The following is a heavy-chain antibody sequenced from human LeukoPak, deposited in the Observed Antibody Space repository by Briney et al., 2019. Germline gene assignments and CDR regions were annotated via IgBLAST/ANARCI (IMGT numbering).Heavy chain of an antibody. Sequence: SETLSLTCSVSGGSMSDIITWGWVRQPPGKGLEWLANIHDDGRTAPNPSLRSRLTISQDRSKNQFSLKVSSVTAADTAFYYCAKVRTAAGLDLWGQGILVTVSS. J-gene: IGHJ5*02. CDR3: AKVRTAAGLDL. V-gene: IGHV4/OR15-8*01. CDR2: IHDDGRT. CDR1: GGSMSDIIT. D-gene: IGHD6-25*01.